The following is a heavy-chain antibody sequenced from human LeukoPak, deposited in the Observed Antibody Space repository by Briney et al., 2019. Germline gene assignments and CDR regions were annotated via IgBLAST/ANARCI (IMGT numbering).Heavy chain of an antibody. CDR1: GFTFSSYA. CDR2: ISSNGGST. J-gene: IGHJ6*02. CDR3: ARDVVAAGYTGYYYYGMDV. Sequence: GGSLRLSCAASGFTFSSYAMHRVRQAPGKGLEYVSAISSNGGSTYYANSVKGRFTISRDNSKNTLYLQMGSLRAEDMAVYYCARDVVAAGYTGYYYYGMDVWGQGTTVTVSS. V-gene: IGHV3-64*01. D-gene: IGHD6-13*01.